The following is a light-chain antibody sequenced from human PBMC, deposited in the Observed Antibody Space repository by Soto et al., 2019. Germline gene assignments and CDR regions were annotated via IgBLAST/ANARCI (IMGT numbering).Light chain of an antibody. CDR3: QEYNYWPLT. Sequence: EIVMTQSPATLSVSPGERATLSCRASQSVSRNLAWYQQKPGQAPRLLIYGAYTRATGIPARISGSGSGTEFTHTISSLLSEDLAVYYCQEYNYWPLTFGPGNKVDIK. CDR1: QSVSRN. CDR2: GAY. V-gene: IGKV3-15*01. J-gene: IGKJ3*01.